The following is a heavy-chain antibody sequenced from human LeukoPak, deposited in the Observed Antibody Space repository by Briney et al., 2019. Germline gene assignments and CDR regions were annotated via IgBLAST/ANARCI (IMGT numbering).Heavy chain of an antibody. V-gene: IGHV5-51*01. J-gene: IGHJ4*02. D-gene: IGHD6-19*01. CDR2: IYHDDSDT. Sequence: GESLKISCKGSGYTFTTYWIGWVRQLPGKGLEWMGIIYHDDSDTRYSQSFQGQVTISADKSISTAYLQWSSLKASDTAMYYCARRVFSSGWYVIRPATHFDYWGQGTLVTVSS. CDR3: ARRVFSSGWYVIRPATHFDY. CDR1: GYTFTTYW.